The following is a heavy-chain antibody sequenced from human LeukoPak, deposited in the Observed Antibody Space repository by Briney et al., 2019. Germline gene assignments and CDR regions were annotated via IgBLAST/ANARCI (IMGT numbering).Heavy chain of an antibody. D-gene: IGHD2-2*01. CDR3: ARGGRYCSSSSCSRRYYFDY. J-gene: IGHJ4*02. Sequence: SETLSLTCAVYGGSFSGYYWSWIRQPPGKGLEWIGENNHSGSTNYNPSLKSRVTISVDTSKNQFSLKLSSVTAADTAVYYCARGGRYCSSSSCSRRYYFDYWGQGTQVTVSS. CDR2: NNHSGST. CDR1: GGSFSGYY. V-gene: IGHV4-34*01.